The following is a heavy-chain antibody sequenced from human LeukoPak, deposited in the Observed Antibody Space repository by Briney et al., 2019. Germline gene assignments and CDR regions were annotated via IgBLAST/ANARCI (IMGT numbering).Heavy chain of an antibody. CDR3: ARNVGY. D-gene: IGHD1-26*01. CDR1: GFTFSSYA. Sequence: GGSLRLSCAASGFTFSSYAMSWVRQAPGKGLEWVSVIYSGGSTYYADSVKGRFTISRDNSKNTVYLQMNSLRDEDTAVYYCARNVGYWGQGTLATVSS. J-gene: IGHJ4*02. CDR2: IYSGGST. V-gene: IGHV3-53*01.